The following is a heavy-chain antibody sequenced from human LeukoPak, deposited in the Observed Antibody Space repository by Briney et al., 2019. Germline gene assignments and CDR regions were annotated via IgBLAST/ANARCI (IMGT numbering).Heavy chain of an antibody. D-gene: IGHD3-10*01. CDR2: ISYEGSNK. CDR3: AKDTYDFGSGTYPPDY. Sequence: PGRSLRLSCAASGFTFRNYAMHWVRQAPGKGLEWVGDISYEGSNKYYADSVKGRFTISRDNSKNTLYLQMNSLRTEDTAAYYCAKDTYDFGSGTYPPDYWGQGTLVTVSS. J-gene: IGHJ4*02. CDR1: GFTFRNYA. V-gene: IGHV3-30*18.